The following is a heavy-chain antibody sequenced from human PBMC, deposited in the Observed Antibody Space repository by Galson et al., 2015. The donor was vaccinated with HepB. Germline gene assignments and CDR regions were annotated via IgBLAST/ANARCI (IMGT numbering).Heavy chain of an antibody. D-gene: IGHD4-23*01. CDR1: GYTLTRYA. J-gene: IGHJ4*02. CDR2: INTNTGNP. CDR3: AREVALSVGYGGKHDYHFES. V-gene: IGHV7-4-1*02. Sequence: SVKVSCKASGYTLTRYAMNWVRQAPGQGLEWMGWINTNTGNPTYAQGFTGRFVFSLDTSVRTAYLQISRLKAEDTAVYYCAREVALSVGYGGKHDYHFESWGQGTLVTVSS.